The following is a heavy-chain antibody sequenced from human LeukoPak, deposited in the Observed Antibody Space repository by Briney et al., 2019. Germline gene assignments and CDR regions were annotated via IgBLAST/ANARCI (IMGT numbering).Heavy chain of an antibody. Sequence: SETLSLTCTVSDDSISDYYRGWIRRPPGKGLEWIGYFHNSGTSTYNPSLKSRVTISADTSKNQFSLKLNSLTTADTAVYYCTRGAGWLIDYWGQGILVTVSS. CDR3: TRGAGWLIDY. CDR2: FHNSGTS. V-gene: IGHV4-59*01. J-gene: IGHJ4*02. D-gene: IGHD3-16*01. CDR1: DDSISDYY.